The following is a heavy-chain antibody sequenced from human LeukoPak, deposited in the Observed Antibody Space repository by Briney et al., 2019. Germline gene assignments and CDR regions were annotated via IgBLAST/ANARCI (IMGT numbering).Heavy chain of an antibody. Sequence: GESLKISCKGSGYSFTSYWIGWVRQMPGKGLEWMGIIYPGDSDTRYSPSFQGQVTISADKSISTAYLQWSSLKASDTAMYYCARILAVAGLGAGLYYWGRGTLVTVSS. J-gene: IGHJ4*02. CDR1: GYSFTSYW. D-gene: IGHD6-19*01. V-gene: IGHV5-51*01. CDR3: ARILAVAGLGAGLYY. CDR2: IYPGDSDT.